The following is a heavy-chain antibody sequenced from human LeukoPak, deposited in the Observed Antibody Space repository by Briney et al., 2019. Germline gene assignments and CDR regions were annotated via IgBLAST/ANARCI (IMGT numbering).Heavy chain of an antibody. Sequence: GSSVKVSCKASGGTFSSYAISWVRQAPGQGLERMGGIIPIFGTANYAQKFQGRVTITTDESTSTAYMELSSLRSEDTAVYYCARDRSSGYSYAGFDYWGQGTLVTASS. J-gene: IGHJ4*02. CDR1: GGTFSSYA. V-gene: IGHV1-69*05. CDR2: IIPIFGTA. D-gene: IGHD5-18*01. CDR3: ARDRSSGYSYAGFDY.